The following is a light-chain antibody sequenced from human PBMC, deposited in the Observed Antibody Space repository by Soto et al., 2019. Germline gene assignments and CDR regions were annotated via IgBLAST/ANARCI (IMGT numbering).Light chain of an antibody. CDR1: SSNIGAGYD. CDR2: DNN. J-gene: IGLJ3*02. CDR3: QSYDISLAGVV. V-gene: IGLV1-40*01. Sequence: QSVLTQPPSVSGAPGQRVTISCAGNSSNIGAGYDVHWYQQCPGTSPKLLIYDNNNRPSGVPDRFSGSKSGTSASLAITGLQAEDEADYYCQSYDISLAGVVFGGGTQLTVL.